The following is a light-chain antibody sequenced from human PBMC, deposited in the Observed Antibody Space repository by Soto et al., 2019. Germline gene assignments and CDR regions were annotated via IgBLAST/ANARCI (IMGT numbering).Light chain of an antibody. J-gene: IGLJ1*01. Sequence: QSVLTQPPSVSGAPGQRVTISCTGSRSNIGAGYDVHWYQQLPGTAPKVLIYGSSNRPSGVPDRFSGSKSGTSASLAITGLQAEDEADYYCQTYDSSLSGHVFGTGTKVTV. CDR3: QTYDSSLSGHV. V-gene: IGLV1-40*01. CDR1: RSNIGAGYD. CDR2: GSS.